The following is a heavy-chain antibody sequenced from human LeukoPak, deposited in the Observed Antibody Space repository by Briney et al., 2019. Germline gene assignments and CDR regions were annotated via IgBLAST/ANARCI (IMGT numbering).Heavy chain of an antibody. V-gene: IGHV3-20*04. Sequence: GGSLRLSXAASGFDFDDYGMTWVRQAPGKGLEWVSGINGNGGSTGYADSVRGRFIISRDNAKNYVHLQMDSLRAEDTAVYYCARDQGSADYWGQGTLVTVSS. CDR3: ARDQGSADY. CDR1: GFDFDDYG. CDR2: INGNGGST. J-gene: IGHJ4*02.